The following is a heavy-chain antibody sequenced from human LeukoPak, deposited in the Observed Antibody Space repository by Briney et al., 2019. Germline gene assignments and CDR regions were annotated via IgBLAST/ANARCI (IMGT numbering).Heavy chain of an antibody. CDR1: GYTFNSYY. D-gene: IGHD4-17*01. CDR3: ARGGRDYGDPRFDS. V-gene: IGHV1-46*02. J-gene: IGHJ5*01. CDR2: INPSGGRT. Sequence: GASVKVSCKASGYTFNSYYMHWVRQAPGQGLEWMGIINPSGGRTSYAQKFQGRVTMTRDTSTRTIYIELYSLRSDDTAVYYCARGGRDYGDPRFDSWGQGTLVTVSS.